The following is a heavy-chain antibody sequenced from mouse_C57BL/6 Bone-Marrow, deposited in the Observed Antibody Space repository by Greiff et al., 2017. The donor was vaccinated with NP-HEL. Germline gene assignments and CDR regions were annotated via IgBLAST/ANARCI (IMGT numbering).Heavy chain of an antibody. V-gene: IGHV1-82*01. CDR1: GYAFSSSW. J-gene: IGHJ3*01. Sequence: VQLQQSGPELVKPGASVKISCKASGYAFSSSWMNWVKQRPGKGLEWIGRIYPGDGDTNYNGKFKGKATLTADKSSSTAYMQLSSLTSEDSAVYFCADDYDWFAYWGQGTLVTVSA. CDR2: IYPGDGDT. CDR3: ADDYDWFAY. D-gene: IGHD2-4*01.